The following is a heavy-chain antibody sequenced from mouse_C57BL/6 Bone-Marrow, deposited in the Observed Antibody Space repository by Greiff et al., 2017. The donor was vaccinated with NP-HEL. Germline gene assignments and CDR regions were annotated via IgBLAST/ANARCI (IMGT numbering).Heavy chain of an antibody. CDR3: ARNGDLLEAY. CDR1: GYTFTSYW. Sequence: QVQLKQPGAELVRPGTSVKLSCKASGYTFTSYWMHWVKQRPGQGLEWIGVIDPSDSYTNYNQKFKGKATLTVDTSSSTAYMQLSSLTSEDSAVYYCARNGDLLEAYWGQGTLVTVSA. J-gene: IGHJ3*01. D-gene: IGHD2-1*01. V-gene: IGHV1-59*01. CDR2: IDPSDSYT.